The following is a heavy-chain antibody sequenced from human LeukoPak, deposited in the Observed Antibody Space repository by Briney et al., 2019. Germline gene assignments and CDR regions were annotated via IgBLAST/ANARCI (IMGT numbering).Heavy chain of an antibody. Sequence: ASVKVSCKASGYTFTSYYMHWVRQAPGQGLEWMGWISAYNGKTNYAQKFQGRVTLTTDTSTSTACMELRSLRSDDTAVYYCASCHCTNGVCYGECEYFQHWGQGTLVTVSS. V-gene: IGHV1-18*04. CDR3: ASCHCTNGVCYGECEYFQH. CDR2: ISAYNGKT. D-gene: IGHD2-8*01. CDR1: GYTFTSYY. J-gene: IGHJ1*01.